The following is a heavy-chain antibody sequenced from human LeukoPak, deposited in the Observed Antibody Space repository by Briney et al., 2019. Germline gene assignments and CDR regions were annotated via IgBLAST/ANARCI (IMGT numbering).Heavy chain of an antibody. Sequence: SETLSLTCAVYGGSFSGYYWSWIRQPPGKGLEWTGEINHSGSTNYNPSLKSRVTISVDTSKNQFSLKLSSVTAADTAVYYRARGGPRRVGGRNYYYYMDVWGKGTTVTVSS. CDR2: INHSGST. CDR1: GGSFSGYY. D-gene: IGHD2-2*01. J-gene: IGHJ6*03. V-gene: IGHV4-34*01. CDR3: ARGGPRRVGGRNYYYYMDV.